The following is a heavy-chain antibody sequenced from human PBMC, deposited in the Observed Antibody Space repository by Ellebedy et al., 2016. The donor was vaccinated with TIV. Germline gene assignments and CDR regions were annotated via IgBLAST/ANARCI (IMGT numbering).Heavy chain of an antibody. D-gene: IGHD3-10*01. Sequence: AASVKVSCKAFGYSFTTYGISWVRQAPGQGLEWMGWISGYNGDTEFAQRLQGRVTMMTDTSTSTAYMELRSLRSDDTAVYYCARYYVSGAETGKGGAFDIWGQGTLVTVSS. CDR2: ISGYNGDT. CDR1: GYSFTTYG. CDR3: ARYYVSGAETGKGGAFDI. J-gene: IGHJ3*02. V-gene: IGHV1-18*04.